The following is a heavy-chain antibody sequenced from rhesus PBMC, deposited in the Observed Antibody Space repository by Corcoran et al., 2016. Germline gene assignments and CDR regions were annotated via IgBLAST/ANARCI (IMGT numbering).Heavy chain of an antibody. CDR2: IGGSSGST. V-gene: IGHV4-127*01. CDR3: VRSGSSWASFAN. D-gene: IGHD6-13*01. J-gene: IGHJ4*01. Sequence: QVQLQESGPGVVQPSETLSLPCAVSGDSINTYYLCSLFRQSPGKGLEGIAHIGGSSGSTNYNPSLKSRVTISKDTAKNQFSLNLMSVTAADTAMYYCVRSGSSWASFANWGQGVLVTVSS. CDR1: GDSINTYYL.